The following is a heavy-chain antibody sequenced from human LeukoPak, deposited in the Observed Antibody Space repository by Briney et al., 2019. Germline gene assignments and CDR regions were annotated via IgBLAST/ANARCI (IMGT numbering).Heavy chain of an antibody. CDR2: ISGSGGST. Sequence: GGSLRLSCAASGFTFSSYAMNWVRQAPGKGLEWVSAISGSGGSTYYADSVKGRFTISRDNSKNTLYLQMNSLRAEDTAVYYCAKDADYYDILTENLAIDYWGQGTLVTVSS. V-gene: IGHV3-23*01. CDR3: AKDADYYDILTENLAIDY. J-gene: IGHJ4*02. D-gene: IGHD3-9*01. CDR1: GFTFSSYA.